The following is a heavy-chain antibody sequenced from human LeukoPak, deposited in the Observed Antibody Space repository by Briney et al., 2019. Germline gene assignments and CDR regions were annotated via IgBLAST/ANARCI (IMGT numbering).Heavy chain of an antibody. J-gene: IGHJ4*02. CDR2: INAGNGDT. CDR1: GYTFTNYV. Sequence: ASVKVSCKASGYTFTNYVVHWVRQAPGERPEWMGYINAGNGDTKYSKNFQDRVTITRDTPASTAYMEVRSLTSEDTALYSCVRDDCAADACYPGGYWGQGTLVTVSS. V-gene: IGHV1-3*01. D-gene: IGHD2-21*02. CDR3: VRDDCAADACYPGGY.